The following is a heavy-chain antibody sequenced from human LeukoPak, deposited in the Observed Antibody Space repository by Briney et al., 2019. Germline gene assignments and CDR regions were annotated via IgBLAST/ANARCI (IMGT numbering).Heavy chain of an antibody. CDR1: GFTFTKHW. J-gene: IGHJ6*03. CDR3: ARDPYSGGYWNYYYYYMDV. CDR2: IKEDGSVK. D-gene: IGHD1-26*01. V-gene: IGHV3-7*01. Sequence: PGGSLRLTCVASGFTFTKHWMSWVRQAPGKGLEWVANIKEDGSVKNYMDYVKGRFTISRDNAKNSVSLQRNSLTAEDRAVYYCARDPYSGGYWNYYYYYMDVWGKGTTVTISS.